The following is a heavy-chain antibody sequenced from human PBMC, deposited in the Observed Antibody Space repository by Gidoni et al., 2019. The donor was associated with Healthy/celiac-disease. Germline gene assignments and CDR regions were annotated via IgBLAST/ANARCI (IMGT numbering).Heavy chain of an antibody. Sequence: QVQLQQSGPGLVKPSQTLSLTCAISGDSVSSNSAAWTWIRQSPSRGLEWLGRTYYRSKWYNDYAVSVKSRITINPDTSKNQFSLQLNSVTPEDTAVYYCAREGNPAVAEHYYYYGMDVWGQGTTVTVSS. D-gene: IGHD6-19*01. CDR2: TYYRSKWYN. CDR1: GDSVSSNSAA. CDR3: AREGNPAVAEHYYYYGMDV. V-gene: IGHV6-1*01. J-gene: IGHJ6*02.